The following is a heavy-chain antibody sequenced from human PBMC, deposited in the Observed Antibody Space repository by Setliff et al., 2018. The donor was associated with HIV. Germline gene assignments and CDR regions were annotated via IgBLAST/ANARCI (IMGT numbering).Heavy chain of an antibody. CDR1: GGSISSYY. V-gene: IGHV4-59*01. CDR2: IYYSWST. Sequence: SETLSLTCTVSGGSISSYYWSWIRQPPGKGLEWIGYIYYSWSTNYNPSLKSRVTISVDTSKNQFSLKLSSVTAADTAVYYCASSNYRFVYFDYWGQGTLVTVSS. CDR3: ASSNYRFVYFDY. D-gene: IGHD1-7*01. J-gene: IGHJ4*02.